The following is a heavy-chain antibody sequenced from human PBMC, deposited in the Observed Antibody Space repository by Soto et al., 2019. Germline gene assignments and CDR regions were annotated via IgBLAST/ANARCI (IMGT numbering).Heavy chain of an antibody. D-gene: IGHD6-19*01. CDR3: ARRGAVAGLHY. CDR2: INSDGGST. Sequence: EVQLVESGGGLVQPGGSLRVSCAASGFTFSSYWMHWVRQAPGKGLVWVSRINSDGGSTSYADSVKGRFTISRDNAKNTLYWHMTSLRAEDTDIYYCARRGAVAGLHYWGQGTMVTVSS. J-gene: IGHJ4*02. V-gene: IGHV3-74*01. CDR1: GFTFSSYW.